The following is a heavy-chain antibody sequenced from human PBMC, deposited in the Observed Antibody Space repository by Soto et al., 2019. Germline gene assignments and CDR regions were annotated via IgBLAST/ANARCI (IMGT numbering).Heavy chain of an antibody. CDR3: TRDPGTGYYDSSGYYYD. V-gene: IGHV3-74*01. CDR1: GVTLSYYW. CDR2: INSDGSSA. J-gene: IGHJ4*02. Sequence: EVQLVESGGGLVQPGGSLRLSCAASGVTLSYYWMHWVRQAPGKGLVWVSRINSDGSSATYADSVKGRFTISRDNAKTTLYLQMNSLRVEDTAVYYCTRDPGTGYYDSSGYYYDWGQGTLVTVSS. D-gene: IGHD3-22*01.